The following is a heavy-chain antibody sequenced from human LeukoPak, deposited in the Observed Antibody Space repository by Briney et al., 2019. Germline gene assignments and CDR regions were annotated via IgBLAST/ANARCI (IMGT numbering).Heavy chain of an antibody. CDR2: IGTSNSFI. D-gene: IGHD2-15*01. V-gene: IGHV3-21*01. Sequence: GGSLRLSCAASRFTFSTYSMNWVRQAPGKGLEWVSSIGTSNSFIYYADSVKGRFTISRDNAKNSLSLQMNSLRAEDTAVYYCARDGSRYCSGGSCYSPSRVDVWGQGTTATVSS. CDR3: ARDGSRYCSGGSCYSPSRVDV. CDR1: RFTFSTYS. J-gene: IGHJ6*02.